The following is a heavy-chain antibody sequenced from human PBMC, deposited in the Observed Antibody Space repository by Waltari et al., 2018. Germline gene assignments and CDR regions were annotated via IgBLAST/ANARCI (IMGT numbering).Heavy chain of an antibody. D-gene: IGHD3-10*01. CDR2: IKHDGGGE. J-gene: IGHJ3*02. CDR1: GFTFSTYW. Sequence: EVQLVESGGGLVQPGGSLRLSCAASGFTFSTYWMIWVRQAPGKGLEWVANIKHDGGGENDVDSWKGRVTSSRDNARDSLYLQMNSLRAEDTAVYYCAGSLGDGEWMSAFDIWGQGTMVTVSS. CDR3: AGSLGDGEWMSAFDI. V-gene: IGHV3-7*01.